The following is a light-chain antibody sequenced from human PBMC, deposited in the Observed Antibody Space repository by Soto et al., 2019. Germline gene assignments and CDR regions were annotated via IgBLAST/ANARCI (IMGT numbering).Light chain of an antibody. CDR2: KVS. CDR3: MQGTYWPRLT. V-gene: IGKV2-30*01. J-gene: IGKJ4*01. Sequence: DVGMTQSPLSLPVTLGQPASISCRSSQSLGYSDGNTYLNWFHQRPGQSPRRLIYKVSNRDSGVPDRFSGSGSGNDFTLRISRVEAEDGGVYYCMQGTYWPRLTFGGGTKVEIK. CDR1: QSLGYSDGNTY.